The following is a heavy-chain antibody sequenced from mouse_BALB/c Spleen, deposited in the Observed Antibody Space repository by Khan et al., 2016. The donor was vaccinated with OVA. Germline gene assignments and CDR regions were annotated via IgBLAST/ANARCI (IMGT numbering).Heavy chain of an antibody. D-gene: IGHD2-14*01. CDR2: INPSNGYT. J-gene: IGHJ3*01. V-gene: IGHV1-4*01. Sequence: QVQLKQSGAELARPGASVKMSCKASGYTFTSYTIHWIKLRPGQGLEWIGYINPSNGYTNYNQKFKDKATLTADKSSTTAYMQLSSLTSDDSAVYNCERDGGDYRNDGWFAYWGQGTLVTVSA. CDR1: GYTFTSYT. CDR3: ERDGGDYRNDGWFAY.